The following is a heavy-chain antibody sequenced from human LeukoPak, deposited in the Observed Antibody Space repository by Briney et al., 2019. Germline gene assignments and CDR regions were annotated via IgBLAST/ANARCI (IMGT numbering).Heavy chain of an antibody. CDR3: ARTAGDGYITD. CDR1: GYTFTGYY. Sequence: ASVTVSCKASGYTFTGYYMHWVRQAPGQGLEWMGWIDPNSGGTNYAQKFQGRVTMTRDTSISTAYMVLNRLRSDDTAVYYCARTAGDGYITDWGQGTLVTVSS. CDR2: IDPNSGGT. V-gene: IGHV1-2*02. J-gene: IGHJ4*02. D-gene: IGHD5-24*01.